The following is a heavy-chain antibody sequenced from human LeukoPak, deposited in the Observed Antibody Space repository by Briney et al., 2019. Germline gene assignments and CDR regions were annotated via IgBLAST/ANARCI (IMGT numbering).Heavy chain of an antibody. CDR1: GGSFSGYY. V-gene: IGHV4-34*01. J-gene: IGHJ3*02. CDR2: ISHSGST. Sequence: SETLSLTCAVYGGSFSGYYWSWIRQPPGKGLEWIGEISHSGSTNYNPSLKSRVTISVDTSKNQFSLKLSSVTAADTAVYYCASRNAFDIWGQGTMVTVSS. CDR3: ASRNAFDI.